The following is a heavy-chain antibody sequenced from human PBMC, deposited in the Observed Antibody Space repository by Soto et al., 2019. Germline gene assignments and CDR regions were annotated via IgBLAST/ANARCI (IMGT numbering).Heavy chain of an antibody. CDR2: ISSGGNLI. V-gene: IGHV3-48*03. J-gene: IGHJ4*02. CDR1: GFTFSSYE. Sequence: EVQLVESGGDLVQPRGSLRLSCAASGFTFSSYEMNWVRQAPGKGLEWVSYISSGGNLIYYADSVKGRFTVSRDNAKSSVYVQMSSLRAEDTAIYYCASLLIGYWGQGTLVTVSS. CDR3: ASLLIGY.